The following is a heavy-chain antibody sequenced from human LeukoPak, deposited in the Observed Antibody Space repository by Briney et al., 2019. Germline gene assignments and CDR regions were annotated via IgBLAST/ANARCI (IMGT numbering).Heavy chain of an antibody. CDR2: INQDGSEK. V-gene: IGHV3-7*01. D-gene: IGHD5-24*01. CDR3: ARERDGRFFDY. J-gene: IGHJ4*02. Sequence: PGGSLRLSCAVSGLRFGSFWMSWVRQAPGKGLEWVANINQDGSEKYCVDSVRGRFTISRDNSKNSLHLQMNTLRAEDTAVYYCARERDGRFFDYWGQGTLVTVSS. CDR1: GLRFGSFW.